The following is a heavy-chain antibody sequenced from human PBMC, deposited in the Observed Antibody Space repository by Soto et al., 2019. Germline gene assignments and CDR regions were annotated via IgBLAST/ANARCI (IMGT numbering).Heavy chain of an antibody. Sequence: DVQLLESGGGLVQPGGSLRLSCAASGFTFSSFAMSWVRQAPGKGLEWVSASSHSGGTTYYADSVKGRFTISGDNTNNTLQLQRNSRRAEDAAVYDWAKDGAPYPGGEDNRGDPWGRGTLVTGSS. CDR3: AKDGAPYPGGEDNRGDP. J-gene: IGHJ5*02. V-gene: IGHV3-23*01. D-gene: IGHD2-21*01. CDR1: GFTFSSFA. CDR2: SSHSGGTT.